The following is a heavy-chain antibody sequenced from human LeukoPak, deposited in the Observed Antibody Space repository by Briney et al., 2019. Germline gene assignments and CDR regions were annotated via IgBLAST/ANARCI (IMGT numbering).Heavy chain of an antibody. CDR1: GRTFSNYA. Sequence: AASVTVSCKASGRTFSNYAISWVRQAPGQGLEWMGGIIPLFRTSNYPQKFQGRVTVTTDESTSTAYMELSSLRFEDTAVYYCSTSVPGYSSGWYSWGQGTLVTVSS. D-gene: IGHD6-19*01. J-gene: IGHJ4*02. CDR3: STSVPGYSSGWYS. V-gene: IGHV1-69*05. CDR2: IIPLFRTS.